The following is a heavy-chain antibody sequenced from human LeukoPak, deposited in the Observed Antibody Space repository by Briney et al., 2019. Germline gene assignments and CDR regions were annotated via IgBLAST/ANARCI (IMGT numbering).Heavy chain of an antibody. Sequence: PSETLSLTCTVSGDSISSYYWSWIRQPPGKGLEWIGYIYYTGNTNYNPSLKSRVSISLDTSKHQFSLKLTSVTAADTAVYYCARGAYDSGSYQYFFDYWGQGTLVTVSS. D-gene: IGHD3-10*01. CDR3: ARGAYDSGSYQYFFDY. V-gene: IGHV4-59*01. J-gene: IGHJ4*02. CDR2: IYYTGNT. CDR1: GDSISSYY.